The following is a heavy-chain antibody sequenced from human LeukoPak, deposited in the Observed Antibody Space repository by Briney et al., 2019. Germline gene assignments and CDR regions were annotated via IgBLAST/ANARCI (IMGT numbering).Heavy chain of an antibody. D-gene: IGHD2-2*01. CDR1: GYTFTGYY. Sequence: ASVKVSCKASGYTFTGYYMHWVRQAPGQGLEWMGGIIPIFGTANYAQKFQGRVTITTDESTSTAYVELSSLRSEDTAVYYCARAIPPPHCTTITCFKPFDYWGQGTLVTVSS. CDR3: ARAIPPPHCTTITCFKPFDY. V-gene: IGHV1-69*05. CDR2: IIPIFGTA. J-gene: IGHJ4*02.